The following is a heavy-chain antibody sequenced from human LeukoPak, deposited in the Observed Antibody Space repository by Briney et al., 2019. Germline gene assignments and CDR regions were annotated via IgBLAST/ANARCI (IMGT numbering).Heavy chain of an antibody. CDR3: ARRGPYCGGDCYTYWYFDL. CDR2: IYYSGTT. D-gene: IGHD2-21*02. V-gene: IGHV4-59*01. CDR1: GGSISSYY. Sequence: PSETLSLTCTVSGGSISSYYWNWIRQPPGKGLEWIGHIYYSGTTNYNSSLKNRVSISGDTSKNQFSLKLSSVTAADTAVYYCARRGPYCGGDCYTYWYFDLWGRGTLVTVSS. J-gene: IGHJ2*01.